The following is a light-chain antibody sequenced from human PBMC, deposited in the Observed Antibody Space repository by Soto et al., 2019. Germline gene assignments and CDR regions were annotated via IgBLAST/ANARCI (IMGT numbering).Light chain of an antibody. J-gene: IGKJ2*01. CDR2: GAS. V-gene: IGKV3-15*01. CDR1: QSVSSN. Sequence: EIVMTQSPVTLSVSPGERATLSCRASQSVSSNLAWYQQKPGQAPRLLIYGASTTATGIPARFSGSGSGTEFTLTISSLQSEDFAVYYCQQYNNWPMYTFGQGTKLEIK. CDR3: QQYNNWPMYT.